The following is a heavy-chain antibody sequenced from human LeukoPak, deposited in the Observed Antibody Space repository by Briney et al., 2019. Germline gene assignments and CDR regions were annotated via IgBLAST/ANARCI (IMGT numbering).Heavy chain of an antibody. D-gene: IGHD3-10*01. Sequence: ASVKVSCKASGYTFTSYGISWVRQAPGQGLEWMGWIGAYNGNTNYAQKLQGRVTMTTDTSTSTAYMELRSLRSDDTAVYYCAREHSPHYYGSGSHDYWGQGTLVTVSS. CDR3: AREHSPHYYGSGSHDY. CDR2: IGAYNGNT. V-gene: IGHV1-18*01. CDR1: GYTFTSYG. J-gene: IGHJ4*02.